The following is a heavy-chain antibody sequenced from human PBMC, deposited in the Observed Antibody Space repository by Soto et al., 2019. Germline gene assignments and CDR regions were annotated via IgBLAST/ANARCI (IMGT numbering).Heavy chain of an antibody. CDR3: AKESYCSGGSCYSTWFDP. CDR1: GFTFSSYG. CDR2: ISYDGSNK. J-gene: IGHJ5*02. Sequence: SLRLSCAASGFTFSSYGMHWVRQAPGKGLEWVAVISYDGSNKYYADSVKGRFTISRDNSKNTLYLQMNGLRAEDTAVYYCAKESYCSGGSCYSTWFDPWGQGTLVTVSS. D-gene: IGHD2-15*01. V-gene: IGHV3-30*18.